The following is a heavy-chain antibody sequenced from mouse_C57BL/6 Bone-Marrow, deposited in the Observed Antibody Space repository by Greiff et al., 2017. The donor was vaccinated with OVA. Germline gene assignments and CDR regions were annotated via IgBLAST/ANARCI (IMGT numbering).Heavy chain of an antibody. D-gene: IGHD1-1*01. J-gene: IGHJ3*01. V-gene: IGHV5-4*03. CDR3: ARGQIYYYGSSYPFAY. CDR1: GFTFSSYA. CDR2: ISDGGSYT. Sequence: EVKVVESGGGLVKPGGSLKLSCAASGFTFSSYAMSWVRQTPEKRLEWVATISDGGSYTYYPDNVKGRFTISRDNAKNNLYLQLSHLKSEDTAMYYCARGQIYYYGSSYPFAYWGQGTLVTVSA.